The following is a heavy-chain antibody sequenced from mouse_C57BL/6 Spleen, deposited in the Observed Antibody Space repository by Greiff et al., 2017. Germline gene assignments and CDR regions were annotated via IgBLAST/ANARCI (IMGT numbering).Heavy chain of an antibody. V-gene: IGHV1-18*01. Sequence: VQLQQSGPELVKPGASVKIPCKASGYTFTDYNMDWVKQSHGKSLEWIGDINPNNGGTIYNQKFKGKATLTVDKSSSTAYMELRSLTSEDTAVYYCARSQLRLRESAMDYWGQGTSVTVSS. J-gene: IGHJ4*01. CDR3: ARSQLRLRESAMDY. D-gene: IGHD3-2*02. CDR2: INPNNGGT. CDR1: GYTFTDYN.